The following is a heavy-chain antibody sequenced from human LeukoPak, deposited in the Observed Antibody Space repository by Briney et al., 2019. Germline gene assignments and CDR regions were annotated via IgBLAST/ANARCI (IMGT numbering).Heavy chain of an antibody. Sequence: ASVKVSCKVSGYTLTELSMHLVRQAPGKGLEWMGGFDPEDGETIYAQKFQGRVTMTEDTSTDTAYMELSSLRSEDTAVYYCATAVWAGTRVWFDPWRQGTLVTVSS. CDR1: GYTLTELS. CDR2: FDPEDGET. D-gene: IGHD6-19*01. V-gene: IGHV1-24*01. CDR3: ATAVWAGTRVWFDP. J-gene: IGHJ5*02.